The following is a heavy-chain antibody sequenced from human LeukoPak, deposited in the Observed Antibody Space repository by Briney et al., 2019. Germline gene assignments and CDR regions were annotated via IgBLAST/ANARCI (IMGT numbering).Heavy chain of an antibody. CDR1: GFTFSSYA. CDR2: ISYDGSNK. CDR3: ARGSWRLVRGAASFES. J-gene: IGHJ4*02. Sequence: GGSLRLSCAASGFTFSSYAMHWVRQAAGKGLEWVAVISYDGSNKYYADSVKGRFTISRDNSKNTLYLQMNSLRAEDTAVYYCARGSWRLVRGAASFESWSQGTLVTVSS. V-gene: IGHV3-30-3*01. D-gene: IGHD3-10*01.